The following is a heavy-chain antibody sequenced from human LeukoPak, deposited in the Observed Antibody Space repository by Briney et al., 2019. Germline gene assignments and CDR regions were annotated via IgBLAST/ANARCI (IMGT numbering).Heavy chain of an antibody. D-gene: IGHD4-11*01. J-gene: IGHJ4*02. V-gene: IGHV1-69*02. CDR2: IIPILGIA. Sequence: ASVKVSCKASGGTFSSYTISLVRQAPGQGLEWMGRIIPILGIANYAQKFQGRVTITADKSTSTAYMELSSLRSEDTAVYYCARVRDYSNSPALFDYWGQGTLVTVSS. CDR1: GGTFSSYT. CDR3: ARVRDYSNSPALFDY.